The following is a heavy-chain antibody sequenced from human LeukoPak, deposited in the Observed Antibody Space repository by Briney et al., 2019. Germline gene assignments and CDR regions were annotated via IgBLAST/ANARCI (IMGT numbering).Heavy chain of an antibody. D-gene: IGHD6-6*01. J-gene: IGHJ4*02. V-gene: IGHV1-24*01. CDR1: GYTLTESS. Sequence: GASVKVSCKVSGYTLTESSLHWVRQAPGKGLEWMGGIDPEDGETIYAQKFQGRVTMTEDTSTDTAYMELTGLRSKDTAVYYCAGGPPGQLYDYWGQGTLVTVSS. CDR2: IDPEDGET. CDR3: AGGPPGQLYDY.